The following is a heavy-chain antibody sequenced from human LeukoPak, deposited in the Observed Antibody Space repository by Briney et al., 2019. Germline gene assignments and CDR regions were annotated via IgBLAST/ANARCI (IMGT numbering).Heavy chain of an antibody. V-gene: IGHV3-11*04. CDR3: ARNFHRRLYDSSGYYPY. J-gene: IGHJ4*02. Sequence: PGGSLRLSCAASGFTFSDYYMSWVRQAPGKGLECVSYISSSSTTIYYADSVKGRFTISRDNAKNSLYLQMNSLRAEDTAVYYCARNFHRRLYDSSGYYPYWGQGTLVTVSS. CDR1: GFTFSDYY. CDR2: ISSSSTTI. D-gene: IGHD3-22*01.